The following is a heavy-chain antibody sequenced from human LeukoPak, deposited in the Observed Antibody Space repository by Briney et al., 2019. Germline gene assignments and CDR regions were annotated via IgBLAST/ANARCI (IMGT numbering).Heavy chain of an antibody. D-gene: IGHD5-18*01. Sequence: PSASVKASCKASGGTFSSYAISWVRQAPGQGLEWMGGIIPIFGTANYAQKFQGRVTITADESTSTAYMELSSLRSEDTAVYYCARDEDSFGYSYGYREGGYNWFDPWGQGTLVTVSS. CDR3: ARDEDSFGYSYGYREGGYNWFDP. J-gene: IGHJ5*02. CDR2: IIPIFGTA. V-gene: IGHV1-69*13. CDR1: GGTFSSYA.